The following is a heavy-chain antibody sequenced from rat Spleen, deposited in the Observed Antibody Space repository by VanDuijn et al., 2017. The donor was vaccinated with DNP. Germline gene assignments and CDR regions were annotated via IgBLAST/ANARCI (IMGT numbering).Heavy chain of an antibody. J-gene: IGHJ3*01. D-gene: IGHD1-1*01. V-gene: IGHV5-7*01. Sequence: EVKLVESGGGLVQPGRSLKLSCAASGFTFSDHNMAWVRQAPKKGLEWVATISYDGSSTYYRDSVKGRFTISRDNAKSTLYLQMDSVRSEDTATYYCARRSGYTVAWFAYWGQGTLVTVSS. CDR3: ARRSGYTVAWFAY. CDR2: ISYDGSST. CDR1: GFTFSDHN.